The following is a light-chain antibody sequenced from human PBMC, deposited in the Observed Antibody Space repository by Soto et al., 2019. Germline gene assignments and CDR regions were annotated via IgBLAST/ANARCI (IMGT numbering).Light chain of an antibody. CDR2: GAS. J-gene: IGKJ5*01. CDR3: QHRNSWPPGAT. V-gene: IGKV3-11*01. CDR1: QSVHNF. Sequence: EVVLTQSPATLSLSPGDRAALSCKASQSVHNFLAWYQQKPGQAPRLLIYGASNRAAGIPARLSGSGSGTDFTLTISSLETEDSAVYYCQHRNSWPPGATFGQGTRLEIK.